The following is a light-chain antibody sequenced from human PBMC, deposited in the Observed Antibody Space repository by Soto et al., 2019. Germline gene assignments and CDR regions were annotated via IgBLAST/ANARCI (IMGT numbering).Light chain of an antibody. CDR1: QSLLHSNGYNY. CDR3: RQALQAPFT. J-gene: IGKJ3*01. CDR2: SGS. V-gene: IGKV2-28*01. Sequence: EIVMTQSPLSLPVTPGEPASISCKSSQSLLHSNGYNYLDWYLQKPGQSPQLLIYSGSNRASGVPDRFSGSGSGTDFTRKISRVEAEDVAVYYCRQALQAPFTFRPATKVHI.